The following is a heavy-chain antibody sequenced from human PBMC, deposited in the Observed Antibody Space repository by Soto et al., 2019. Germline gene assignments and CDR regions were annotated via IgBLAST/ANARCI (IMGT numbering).Heavy chain of an antibody. Sequence: GGSLRLSCAASGFTFSSYAMSWVRQAPGKGLEWVSAISGSGGSTYYADSVKGRFTISRDNSKNTLYLQMNSLRAEDTAVYYCAKGSNWNTETYCDYWGQGTLVTVSS. D-gene: IGHD1-20*01. J-gene: IGHJ4*02. CDR1: GFTFSSYA. CDR3: AKGSNWNTETYCDY. V-gene: IGHV3-23*01. CDR2: ISGSGGST.